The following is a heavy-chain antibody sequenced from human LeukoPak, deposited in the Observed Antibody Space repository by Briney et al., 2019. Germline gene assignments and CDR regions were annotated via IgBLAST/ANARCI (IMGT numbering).Heavy chain of an antibody. CDR1: GGSISSGDYY. J-gene: IGHJ6*02. CDR2: IYYSGST. D-gene: IGHD3-10*01. V-gene: IGHV4-30-4*01. CDR3: ARITPYYYDMDV. Sequence: SETLSLTCTVSGGSISSGDYYWSWIRQPPGKGLEWIGYIYYSGSTYYNPSLKSRVTISVDTSKNQFALKLNSVTAADTAVYYCARITPYYYDMDVWGQGTTVTVSS.